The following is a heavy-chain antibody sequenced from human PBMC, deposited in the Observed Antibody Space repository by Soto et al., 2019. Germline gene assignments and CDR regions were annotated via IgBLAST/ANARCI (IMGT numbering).Heavy chain of an antibody. CDR2: IIPIFGTA. V-gene: IGHV1-69*01. D-gene: IGHD3-16*01. CDR3: ATRGARLWGFDY. J-gene: IGHJ4*02. Sequence: QVQLVQSGAEVKKPGSSVKVSCKASGGTFSSYAISWVRQAPGQGLEWMGGIIPIFGTANYAQKFQGRVTITAYESTSTVYMELSSLRSEDTAVYYRATRGARLWGFDYWGKGTLLAVST. CDR1: GGTFSSYA.